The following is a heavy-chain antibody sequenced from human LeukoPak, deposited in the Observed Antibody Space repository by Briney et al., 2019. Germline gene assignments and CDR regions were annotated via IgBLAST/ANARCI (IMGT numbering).Heavy chain of an antibody. CDR2: INSDGTNT. CDR1: TFTFSRYW. J-gene: IGHJ4*02. D-gene: IGHD3-3*01. V-gene: IGHV3-74*01. CDR3: ARDRAAFGVVQVGY. Sequence: GGSLRLSCAASTFTFSRYWMHWVRQAPGKGLVWVSRINSDGTNTYYADSVKGRFTSSRDNTKNTLYLQMNSLRTEDTAVYYCARDRAAFGVVQVGYWGQGTLVTVPS.